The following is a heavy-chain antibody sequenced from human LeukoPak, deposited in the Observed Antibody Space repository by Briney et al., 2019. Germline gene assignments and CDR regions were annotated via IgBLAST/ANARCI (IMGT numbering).Heavy chain of an antibody. V-gene: IGHV3-7*01. CDR3: ARESYCSSGNCYSDY. Sequence: PGGSLRLSCAASGFTFKTYWMSWVRQAPGKGLEWVANINQDGSEKYYVDSVKGRFTISRDNDKNSLYLQMNSLRAEDTAVYYCARESYCSSGNCYSDYWGQGTLVTVSS. CDR1: GFTFKTYW. J-gene: IGHJ4*02. CDR2: INQDGSEK. D-gene: IGHD2-15*01.